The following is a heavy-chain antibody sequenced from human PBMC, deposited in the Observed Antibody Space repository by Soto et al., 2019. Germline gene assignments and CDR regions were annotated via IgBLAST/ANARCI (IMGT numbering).Heavy chain of an antibody. Sequence: GGSLRLSCAASGFTFSSYAMSWVRQAPGKGLEWVSAISGSGGSTYYADSVKGRFTISRDNSKNTLYLQMNSLRAEDTAVYYCAKDVETTRVRGVIVNWFVPWGQGTLVNVSS. CDR1: GFTFSSYA. J-gene: IGHJ5*02. D-gene: IGHD3-10*01. CDR3: AKDVETTRVRGVIVNWFVP. V-gene: IGHV3-23*01. CDR2: ISGSGGST.